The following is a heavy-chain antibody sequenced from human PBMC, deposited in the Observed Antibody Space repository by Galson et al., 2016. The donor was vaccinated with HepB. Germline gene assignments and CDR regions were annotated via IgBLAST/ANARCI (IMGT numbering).Heavy chain of an antibody. CDR2: ISSDGFDI. V-gene: IGHV3-30-3*01. J-gene: IGHJ4*02. D-gene: IGHD3-10*01. Sequence: SLRLSCAASGISINSYAMHWVRQAPGKGLDWVAVISSDGFDIYYADSAKGRFTISRDNAKNTLYLEMSSLRPEDTAVYYCTREIIPTHYYGAGMVHWGQGTLVTVSA. CDR1: GISINSYA. CDR3: TREIIPTHYYGAGMVH.